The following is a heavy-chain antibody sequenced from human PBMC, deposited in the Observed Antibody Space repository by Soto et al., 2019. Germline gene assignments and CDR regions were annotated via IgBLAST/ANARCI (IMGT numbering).Heavy chain of an antibody. CDR1: GYTFTSYG. D-gene: IGHD3-3*01. CDR2: ISAYNGNT. V-gene: IGHV1-18*01. Sequence: QVQLVQSGAEVKKPGASVKVSCKASGYTFTSYGISLVRQAPGQGLEWMGWISAYNGNTNYAQKLQGRATMTTDTSTSTVYMELRSLRSDDTAVYYCARAPIDLWSGRHDYWGQGTLVTVSS. CDR3: ARAPIDLWSGRHDY. J-gene: IGHJ4*02.